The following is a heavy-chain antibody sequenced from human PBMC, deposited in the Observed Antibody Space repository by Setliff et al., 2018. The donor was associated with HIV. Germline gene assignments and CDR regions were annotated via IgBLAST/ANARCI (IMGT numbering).Heavy chain of an antibody. Sequence: ASVKVSCKSSGYTFTAHHIHWVRQAPGQGPEWMGWIIPKSGETSYAEKFRGRVTMTRDTSLSTAYMELSWLTSADTAVYYCARVVDRDYDFWSAYEYWGQGTMVTVSS. CDR2: IIPKSGET. CDR1: GYTFTAHH. V-gene: IGHV1-2*02. J-gene: IGHJ4*02. D-gene: IGHD3-3*01. CDR3: ARVVDRDYDFWSAYEY.